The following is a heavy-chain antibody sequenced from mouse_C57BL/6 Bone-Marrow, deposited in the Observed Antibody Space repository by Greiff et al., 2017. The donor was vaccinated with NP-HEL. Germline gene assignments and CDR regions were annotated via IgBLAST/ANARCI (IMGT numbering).Heavy chain of an antibody. J-gene: IGHJ2*01. CDR2: IYPGSGTT. V-gene: IGHV1-84*01. Sequence: VQLQQSGPELVKPGASVKISCKASGYTFTDYYINWVKQRPGQGPEWIGWIYPGSGTTKYNEKFKGKATLTVDTSSSTAYMQLSSLTSEDSAVYFCARERLRDYFDYWGQGTTLTVSS. CDR1: GYTFTDYY. CDR3: ARERLRDYFDY. D-gene: IGHD2-2*01.